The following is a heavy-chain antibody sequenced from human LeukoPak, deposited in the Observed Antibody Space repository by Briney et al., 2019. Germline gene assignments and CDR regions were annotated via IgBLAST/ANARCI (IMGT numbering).Heavy chain of an antibody. CDR2: IYTSGST. CDR3: ARLVGFGDLDFDY. D-gene: IGHD3-10*01. Sequence: PSQTLSLTCAVSGGSISSGGYSWSWIRQPAGKGLEWIGRIYTSGSTNYNPSLKSRVTMSVDTSKNQFSLKLSSVTAADTAVYYCARLVGFGDLDFDYWGQGTLVTVSS. V-gene: IGHV4-61*02. CDR1: GGSISSGGYS. J-gene: IGHJ4*02.